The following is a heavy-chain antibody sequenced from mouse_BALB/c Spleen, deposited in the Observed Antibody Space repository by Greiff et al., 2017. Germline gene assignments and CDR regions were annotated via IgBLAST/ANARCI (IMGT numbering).Heavy chain of an antibody. Sequence: EVQLQQSGAELVRSGASVKLSCTASGFNIKDYYMHWVKQRPEQGLEWIGWIDPENGDTEYAPKFQGKATMTADTSSNTAYLQLSSLTSEDTAVYYCNYYGSSPFAYWGQGTLATVSA. V-gene: IGHV14-4*02. D-gene: IGHD1-1*01. CDR3: NYYGSSPFAY. J-gene: IGHJ3*01. CDR2: IDPENGDT. CDR1: GFNIKDYY.